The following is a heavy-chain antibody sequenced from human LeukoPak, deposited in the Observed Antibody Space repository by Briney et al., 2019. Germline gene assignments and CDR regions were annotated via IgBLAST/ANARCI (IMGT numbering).Heavy chain of an antibody. V-gene: IGHV1-69*13. CDR1: GGTFSSYA. Sequence: ASVKVSCKASGGTFSSYAISWVRQAPGQGLEWMGGIIPIFGTANYAQKFQGRVTITADESTSTAYMELSSLRSEDTAVYYCARRPYSYNWNDGFDYWGQGTLVTVSS. J-gene: IGHJ4*02. CDR2: IIPIFGTA. D-gene: IGHD1-1*01. CDR3: ARRPYSYNWNDGFDY.